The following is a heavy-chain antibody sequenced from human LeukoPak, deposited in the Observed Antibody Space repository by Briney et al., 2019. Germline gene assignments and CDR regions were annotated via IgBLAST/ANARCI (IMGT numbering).Heavy chain of an antibody. D-gene: IGHD5-24*01. Sequence: GGSLRLSCAASGFTFSSYEMNWVRQAPGKGLEWVSYITISGSTTHYADSVKGRFTISRDNSKNTLYLQMNSLRAEDTAVYYCAKDLSRLEMATIGDYWGQGTLVTVSS. CDR2: ITISGSTT. CDR1: GFTFSSYE. V-gene: IGHV3-48*03. J-gene: IGHJ4*02. CDR3: AKDLSRLEMATIGDY.